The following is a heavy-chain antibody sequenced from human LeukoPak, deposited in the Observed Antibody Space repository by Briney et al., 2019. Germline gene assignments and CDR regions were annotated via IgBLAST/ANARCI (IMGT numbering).Heavy chain of an antibody. V-gene: IGHV5-10-1*01. CDR2: IHPSDSDT. CDR1: GYSFTTYW. CDR3: ARHYYNDNTLLAF. D-gene: IGHD3-22*01. Sequence: RGESLKISCKGSGYSFTTYWISWVRQMPGEGPEWMGRIHPSDSDTNYSPSFQGHVNFSTDRSISTAYLQWTSLKASDTAIYFCARHYYNDNTLLAFWGQGTLVTVSS. J-gene: IGHJ4*02.